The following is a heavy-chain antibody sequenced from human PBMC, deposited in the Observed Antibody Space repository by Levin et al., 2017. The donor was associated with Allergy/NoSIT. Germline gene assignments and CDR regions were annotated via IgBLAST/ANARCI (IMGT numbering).Heavy chain of an antibody. CDR1: GFTFDDYA. Sequence: SLKISCAASGFTFDDYAMHWVRQAPGKGLEWVSSISWNSGSIGYADSVKGRFTISRDNAKNSLFLQMNSLRAEDTALYYCAKDKSYSDGSVGLDYWGQGTLVTVSS. D-gene: IGHD2-15*01. CDR2: ISWNSGSI. V-gene: IGHV3-9*01. CDR3: AKDKSYSDGSVGLDY. J-gene: IGHJ4*02.